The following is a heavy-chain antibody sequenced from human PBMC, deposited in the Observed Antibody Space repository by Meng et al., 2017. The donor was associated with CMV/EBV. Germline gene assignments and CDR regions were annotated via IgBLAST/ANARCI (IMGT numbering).Heavy chain of an antibody. Sequence: GGSLRLSCAASGFTFSSYSMNWVRLAPGKGLEWVSYISISSSTIYYADSVKGRFTISRDNAKNSLYLQMNSLRAEDTAVYYCAREFGSSWSPAGYFDYWGQGTLVTVSS. CDR3: AREFGSSWSPAGYFDY. CDR2: ISISSSTI. D-gene: IGHD6-13*01. J-gene: IGHJ4*02. V-gene: IGHV3-48*04. CDR1: GFTFSSYS.